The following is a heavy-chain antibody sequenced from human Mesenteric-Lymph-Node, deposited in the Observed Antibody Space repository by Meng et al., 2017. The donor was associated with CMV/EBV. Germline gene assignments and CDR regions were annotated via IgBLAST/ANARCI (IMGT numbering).Heavy chain of an antibody. CDR1: GFVMRDYY. J-gene: IGHJ4*02. CDR3: VRAEYGDYAGY. CDR2: ISGSSNTI. D-gene: IGHD4-17*01. V-gene: IGHV3-11*01. Sequence: GGFLKISCATSGFVMRDYYLAWIRQAPGKGLEWISYISGSSNTIYYADSVKGRFTTSRDNAMRSLNLQMNSLRAEDTAVYYCVRAEYGDYAGYWGQGTLVTVSS.